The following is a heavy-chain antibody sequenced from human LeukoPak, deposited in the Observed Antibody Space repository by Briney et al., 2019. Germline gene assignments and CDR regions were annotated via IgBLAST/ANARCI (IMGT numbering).Heavy chain of an antibody. CDR1: GFTFYMYA. CDR2: MCDTAGCT. V-gene: IGHV3-23*01. J-gene: IGHJ5*01. Sequence: GGSLRLSCQASGFTFYMYAMSWVRQAPGKGLEWVASMCDTAGCTFYPDSVKGRFTISRDNSKNVLYLRMNSLTAEDTAIYYCAKDRPNFHENSGHYYRRDGDSWGQGTLVTVSS. CDR3: AKDRPNFHENSGHYYRRDGDS. D-gene: IGHD3-22*01.